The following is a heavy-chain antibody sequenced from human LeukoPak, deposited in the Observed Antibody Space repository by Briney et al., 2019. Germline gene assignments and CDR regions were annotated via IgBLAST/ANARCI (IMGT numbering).Heavy chain of an antibody. CDR2: ISTDGSTT. Sequence: PGGSLRLSCAASGFTFSSYWMHWVRRVPGKGLVWVSRISTDGSTTTYADSVKGRFTISRDNAKNTLYLQMNSLRAEDTAVYYCAKGHDSSGYSQTFFDYWGQGTLVTVSS. CDR1: GFTFSSYW. D-gene: IGHD3-22*01. CDR3: AKGHDSSGYSQTFFDY. J-gene: IGHJ4*02. V-gene: IGHV3-74*01.